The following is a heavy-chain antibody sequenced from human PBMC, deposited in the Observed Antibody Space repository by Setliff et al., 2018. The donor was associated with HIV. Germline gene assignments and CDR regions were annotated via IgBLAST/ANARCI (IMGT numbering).Heavy chain of an antibody. J-gene: IGHJ4*02. Sequence: GGSLRLSCAASGFTFSSYAMSWVRQPPGKGLEWVSFISADSISTYFADSVKGRFTISRDNSKNTVSLQMNSLRAEDTAVYYCVKPMGAEAFDYWGQGTLVTVSS. D-gene: IGHD3-10*01. CDR2: ISADSIST. CDR3: VKPMGAEAFDY. V-gene: IGHV3-23*01. CDR1: GFTFSSYA.